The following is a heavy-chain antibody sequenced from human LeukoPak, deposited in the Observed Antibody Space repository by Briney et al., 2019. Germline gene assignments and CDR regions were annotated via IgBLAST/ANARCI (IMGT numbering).Heavy chain of an antibody. V-gene: IGHV4-34*01. J-gene: IGHJ3*02. D-gene: IGHD2-15*01. CDR1: GGSFSGYY. CDR3: ARGPCSGGSCYSTDAFDI. CDR2: INHSGST. Sequence: ASETLSLTCAAYGGSFSGYYWSWLRQPPGKGLEWIGEINHSGSTNYNPSLKSRVTISVDTSKNQFSLKLSSVTAADTAVYYCARGPCSGGSCYSTDAFDIWGQGTMVTVSS.